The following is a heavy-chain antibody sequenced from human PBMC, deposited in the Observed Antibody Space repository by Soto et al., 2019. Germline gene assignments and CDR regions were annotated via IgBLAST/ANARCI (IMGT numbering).Heavy chain of an antibody. CDR1: GYTFTNFG. CDR3: ARLEATRTTWFAGPYNWFDP. D-gene: IGHD3-10*01. Sequence: ASVKVSCKASGYTFTNFGISWVRQAPGQGLEWMGWISAYNGNTNYAQKFQGRVTMTTDASTSTAYMEVRSLRFDDTAMYYCARLEATRTTWFAGPYNWFDPWGEGTLVTVSS. J-gene: IGHJ5*02. V-gene: IGHV1-18*01. CDR2: ISAYNGNT.